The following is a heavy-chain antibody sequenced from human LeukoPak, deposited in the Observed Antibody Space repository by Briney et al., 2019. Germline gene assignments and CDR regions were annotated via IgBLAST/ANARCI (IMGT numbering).Heavy chain of an antibody. CDR2: ISYDGRNE. CDR3: ARDGSGYWFDY. Sequence: GRSLRLSCAASGFTFRRYTMHWVRQAPGKGLEWVAVISYDGRNENYADSVSGRFTISRDNSKNTLYLQMNSLRAEDTAVYYCARDGSGYWFDYWGQGTLVTVSS. J-gene: IGHJ4*02. D-gene: IGHD3-22*01. V-gene: IGHV3-30*01. CDR1: GFTFRRYT.